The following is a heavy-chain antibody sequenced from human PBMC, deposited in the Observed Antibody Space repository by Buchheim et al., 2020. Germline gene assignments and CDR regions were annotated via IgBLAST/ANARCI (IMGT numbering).Heavy chain of an antibody. CDR2: ISYDGSSE. CDR1: GFTFTTHA. Sequence: QVQLVESGGGVVLPGRSLRLSCAASGFTFTTHAMHWVRQAPGKGLEWVAVISYDGSSEKYEDSVKGRFTISRDNSKNTLFLQMNSLRAEDTAVYYCTSGSNTATKRPNDYWGQGTL. CDR3: TSGSNTATKRPNDY. J-gene: IGHJ4*02. V-gene: IGHV3-30*03. D-gene: IGHD2-2*01.